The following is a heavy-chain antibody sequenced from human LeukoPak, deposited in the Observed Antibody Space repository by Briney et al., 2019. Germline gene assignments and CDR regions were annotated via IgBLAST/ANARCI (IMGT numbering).Heavy chain of an antibody. Sequence: GGSLRLSCTVSGFTVSSNSMSWVRQAPGKGLEWVSFIYSDNTHYSDSVKGRFAISRDNSKNTLSLQMNSLRAEDTAIYYCAKSYFTYGSDAFDVWGQGTMVTVSS. D-gene: IGHD4-17*01. CDR3: AKSYFTYGSDAFDV. CDR1: GFTVSSNS. V-gene: IGHV3-53*01. J-gene: IGHJ3*01. CDR2: IYSDNT.